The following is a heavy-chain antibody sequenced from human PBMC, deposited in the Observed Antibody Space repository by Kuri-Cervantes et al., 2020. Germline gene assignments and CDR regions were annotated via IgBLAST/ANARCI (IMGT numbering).Heavy chain of an antibody. CDR3: AMALGAPLGC. Sequence: GESLKISCAASGFSSSSYSMSWVRQAPGKGLEWVSNIKQDGTEKYYVDSVRGRFTVSRDNAKNSLYLQMNSLRAEDTAVYYCAMALGAPLGCWGQGTLVTVSS. J-gene: IGHJ4*02. V-gene: IGHV3-7*01. D-gene: IGHD4/OR15-4a*01. CDR2: IKQDGTEK. CDR1: GFSSSSYS.